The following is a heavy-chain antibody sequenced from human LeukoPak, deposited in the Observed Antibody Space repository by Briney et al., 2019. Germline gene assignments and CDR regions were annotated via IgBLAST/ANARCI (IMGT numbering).Heavy chain of an antibody. J-gene: IGHJ3*01. V-gene: IGHV1-69*06. D-gene: IGHD4-23*01. CDR1: GGTFSSYA. Sequence: ASVKVSCKASGGTFSSYAISWVRQAPGQGLEWMGRIIPFFGTANYAQKFRDRLTLTADTSTSTAYMELSSLRSEDTAVYYCGDSKVVTPSAFDFLGRRTMVTVSS. CDR2: IIPFFGTA. CDR3: GDSKVVTPSAFDF.